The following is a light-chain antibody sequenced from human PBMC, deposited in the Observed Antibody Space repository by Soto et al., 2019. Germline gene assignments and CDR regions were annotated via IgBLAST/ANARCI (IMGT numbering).Light chain of an antibody. V-gene: IGKV2-30*01. J-gene: IGKJ2*01. CDR1: QSLLYSDGNTH. CDR2: KVS. CDR3: MQGTPWPPYT. Sequence: DVVMTQSPLSLAVTLGQPASISCRSSQSLLYSDGNTHLNCFHQRPGQSPRRLIYKVSNRDSGVLDRFSGSGSGPDFLLYISRVEAEDVGAYYCMQGTPWPPYTFGQGTKLEIK.